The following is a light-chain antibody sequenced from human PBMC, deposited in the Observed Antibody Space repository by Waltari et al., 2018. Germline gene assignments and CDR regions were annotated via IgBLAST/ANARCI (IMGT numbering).Light chain of an antibody. CDR2: RVS. J-gene: IGKJ3*01. Sequence: DIVMTQPPLSMPVTPGEPASISCRSSQSLLHSNGNTYLYWYLQKPGQPPRLLIYRVSNRFSGVPDRFSGSGSGTDFTLKISRVEAEDVGVYYCMQALQTPFTFGPGTKLDIK. V-gene: IGKV2-29*02. CDR3: MQALQTPFT. CDR1: QSLLHSNGNTY.